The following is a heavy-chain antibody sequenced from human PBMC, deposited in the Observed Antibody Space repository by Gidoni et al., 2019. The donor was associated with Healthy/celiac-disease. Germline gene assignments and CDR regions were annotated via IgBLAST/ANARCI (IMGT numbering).Heavy chain of an antibody. Sequence: EVQLVESGGGLVQPGGSLRLSCAASGFTFSSYWMHWVRQAPGKGLVWVSRINSDGSSTSYADSVKGRFTISRDNAKNTLYLQMNSLRAEDTAVYYCARDPGSITMVRGAIYGMDVWGQGTTVTVSS. CDR1: GFTFSSYW. D-gene: IGHD3-10*01. V-gene: IGHV3-74*01. J-gene: IGHJ6*02. CDR2: INSDGSST. CDR3: ARDPGSITMVRGAIYGMDV.